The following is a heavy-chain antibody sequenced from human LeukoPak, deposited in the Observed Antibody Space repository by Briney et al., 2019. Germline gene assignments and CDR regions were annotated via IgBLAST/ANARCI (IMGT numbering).Heavy chain of an antibody. CDR1: GYTFTDYY. V-gene: IGHV1-2*02. Sequence: ASVKVSCKASGYTFTDYYIHWIRQAPGQGLEWMGWINPNSGGTNCAQKFQGRVTMTRDTSISTAYMELSRLRSDDTAVYYCARDPYCSGGSCYLPFDYWGQGTLVTVSS. CDR3: ARDPYCSGGSCYLPFDY. CDR2: INPNSGGT. D-gene: IGHD2-15*01. J-gene: IGHJ4*02.